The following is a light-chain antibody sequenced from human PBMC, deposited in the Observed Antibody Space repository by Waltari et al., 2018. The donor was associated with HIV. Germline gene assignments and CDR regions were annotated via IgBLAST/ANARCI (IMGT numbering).Light chain of an antibody. CDR2: KNN. J-gene: IGLJ2*01. CDR3: AAWDDNLNAL. Sequence: QSVLTQPPSASGTPGQRVTISCSGRRANIGSNSVSWYQQVPGTAPKLLSYKNNQRPSGVPDRFSGSKSGTSASLAISGRQSDDEADYYCAAWDDNLNALFGGGTRLTVL. V-gene: IGLV1-44*01. CDR1: RANIGSNS.